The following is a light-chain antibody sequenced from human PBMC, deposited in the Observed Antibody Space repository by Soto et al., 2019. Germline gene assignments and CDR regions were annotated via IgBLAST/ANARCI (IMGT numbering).Light chain of an antibody. Sequence: EIVLTQSPGTLSLSPGERATLSCRASQSVSSNFLAWYQQKPGQAPRLLIYGASNRATGIPDRFSGSGSGTDFTLTISRLEPEDFAVYYCQQFRGSLYTFGQGTKLEIK. CDR3: QQFRGSLYT. CDR2: GAS. V-gene: IGKV3-20*01. J-gene: IGKJ2*01. CDR1: QSVSSNF.